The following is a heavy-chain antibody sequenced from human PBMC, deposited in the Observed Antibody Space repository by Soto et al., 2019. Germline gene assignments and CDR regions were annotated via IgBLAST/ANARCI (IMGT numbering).Heavy chain of an antibody. J-gene: IGHJ5*02. CDR1: GGSISSYY. CDR3: ARGPDHRYCSSTSCHYPGGNWFDP. D-gene: IGHD2-2*01. CDR2: IYTSGST. V-gene: IGHV4-4*07. Sequence: SETLSLTCTVSGGSISSYYWSWIRQPAGKGLEWIGRIYTSGSTNYNPSLKSRVTMSVDTSKNQFSLKLSSVTAADTAVYYCARGPDHRYCSSTSCHYPGGNWFDPWGQGTLVTVSS.